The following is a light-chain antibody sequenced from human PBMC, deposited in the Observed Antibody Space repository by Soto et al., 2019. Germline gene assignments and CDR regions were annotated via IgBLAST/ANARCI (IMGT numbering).Light chain of an antibody. CDR3: QKYNSAPCS. Sequence: DIQMTQSPSSLSASVGDTVTVTCRASQGISNYLAWYQQKPGKVPKLLIYCASSLQSGVPSRFSGSGSGTDFTLTISSLQPEDVATYYYQKYNSAPCSFCPGSKVDIK. V-gene: IGKV1-27*01. J-gene: IGKJ3*01. CDR2: CAS. CDR1: QGISNY.